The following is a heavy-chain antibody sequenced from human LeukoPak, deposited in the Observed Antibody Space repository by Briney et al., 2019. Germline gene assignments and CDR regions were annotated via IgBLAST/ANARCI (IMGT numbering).Heavy chain of an antibody. Sequence: SGGSLRLSCAASGFTLSSYWMHWVRQAPGKGLEWVANIGQDGSEKYYVDSVKGRFTISRDIAKNSLYLQMNSLRAEDTAVYYCARYYDGTTYSDAFDIWGPGTMVTVSS. V-gene: IGHV3-7*01. J-gene: IGHJ3*02. D-gene: IGHD3-22*01. CDR3: ARYYDGTTYSDAFDI. CDR1: GFTLSSYW. CDR2: IGQDGSEK.